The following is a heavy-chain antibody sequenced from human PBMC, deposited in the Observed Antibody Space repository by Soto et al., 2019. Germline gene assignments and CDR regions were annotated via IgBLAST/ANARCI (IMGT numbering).Heavy chain of an antibody. CDR3: ARGSTTVVTPNWFDP. J-gene: IGHJ5*02. Sequence: QVQLQESGPGLVKSSETVFLTCAVSGGSITSHNYWSWIRHPPGQGLEWIGEIYHSGSANYNPSLTSRIIMSVDKSKNQFSLKLNSVTAADTAVYYCARGSTTVVTPNWFDPWGQGTLVTVSS. D-gene: IGHD4-17*01. V-gene: IGHV4-4*02. CDR2: IYHSGSA. CDR1: GGSITSHNY.